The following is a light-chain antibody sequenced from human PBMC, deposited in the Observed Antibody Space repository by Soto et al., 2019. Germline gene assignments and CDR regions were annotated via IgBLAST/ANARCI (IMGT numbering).Light chain of an antibody. CDR3: QQYSSSPPT. CDR2: GAS. J-gene: IGKJ4*01. CDR1: QSVSSTY. V-gene: IGKV3-20*01. Sequence: EIVLTQSPGTLSLSPGERATLSCRASQSVSSTYLAWYQQKPGQAPGLLLYGASNRASGIPDRCAGSGSGKDFTLTISRLEPEDFAVYFCQQYSSSPPTFGGGTKVEI.